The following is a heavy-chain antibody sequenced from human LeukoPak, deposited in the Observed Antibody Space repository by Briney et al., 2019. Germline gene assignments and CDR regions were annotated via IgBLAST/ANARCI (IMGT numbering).Heavy chain of an antibody. CDR3: AKGTGWRDGYNYDY. V-gene: IGHV3-23*01. Sequence: GGSLRLSCAASGFSFDAYAMHWVRQAPGKGLEWVSAISGSGGSTYYADSVKGRFTISRDNSKNTLYLQMNSLRAEDTAVYYCAKGTGWRDGYNYDYWGQGTLVTVSS. D-gene: IGHD5-24*01. CDR1: GFSFDAYA. J-gene: IGHJ4*02. CDR2: ISGSGGST.